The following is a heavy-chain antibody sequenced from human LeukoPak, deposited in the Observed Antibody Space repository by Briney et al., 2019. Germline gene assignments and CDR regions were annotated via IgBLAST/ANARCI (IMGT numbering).Heavy chain of an antibody. V-gene: IGHV3-23*01. Sequence: PGGSLRLSCAVSGITLSNYAMSWVRQPPGKGLEWVAGISGSGGGTNYAASVKGRFTISRDNPKNTLYLQMNNLRADDTAVYFCAKRGVVIRVILVGFHKEAYYFDSWGQGALVTVSS. J-gene: IGHJ4*02. D-gene: IGHD3-22*01. CDR2: ISGSGGGT. CDR1: GITLSNYA. CDR3: AKRGVVIRVILVGFHKEAYYFDS.